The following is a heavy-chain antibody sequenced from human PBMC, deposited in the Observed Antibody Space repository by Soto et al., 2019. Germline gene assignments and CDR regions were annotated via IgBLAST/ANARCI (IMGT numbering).Heavy chain of an antibody. V-gene: IGHV5-51*01. CDR3: AAWQDAAFDI. Sequence: GESLKISCKGSGYSFPTYWIGWVRQMPGKGLEWMGIIYPGDSDARYSPSFQGQVTISADKSISTAYLQWSSLKASGTAMYYCAAWQDAAFDIWGQGTMVTLSS. CDR2: IYPGDSDA. J-gene: IGHJ3*02. CDR1: GYSFPTYW.